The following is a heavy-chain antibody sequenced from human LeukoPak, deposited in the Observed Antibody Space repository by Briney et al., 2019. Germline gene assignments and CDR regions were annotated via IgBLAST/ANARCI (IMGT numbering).Heavy chain of an antibody. J-gene: IGHJ6*02. CDR1: GFTFSSYG. CDR2: ISFDGSNK. CDR3: ATLGIYDFWSGEVYGMDV. D-gene: IGHD3-3*01. Sequence: GGSLRLSCAASGFTFSSYGMHWVRQAPGKGLEWVAVISFDGSNKYYADSVKGRFTISRDNSKNTLYLQMNSLRAEDTAEYYCATLGIYDFWSGEVYGMDVWGQGTTVTVSS. V-gene: IGHV3-30*03.